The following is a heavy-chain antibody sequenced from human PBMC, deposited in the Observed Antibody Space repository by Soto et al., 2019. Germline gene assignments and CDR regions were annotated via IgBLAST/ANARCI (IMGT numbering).Heavy chain of an antibody. CDR2: IYYSGNT. J-gene: IGHJ4*02. Sequence: SETLSLTCSVSGGSISNSRDYWGWIRQPPGKGLEWIGSIYYSGNTYYNPSLKSRVTISVDTSKNQFSLKLSSVTAADTAVYYCARRYGGNLDYWGQGTLVTVSS. CDR3: ARRYGGNLDY. CDR1: GGSISNSRDY. D-gene: IGHD1-26*01. V-gene: IGHV4-39*07.